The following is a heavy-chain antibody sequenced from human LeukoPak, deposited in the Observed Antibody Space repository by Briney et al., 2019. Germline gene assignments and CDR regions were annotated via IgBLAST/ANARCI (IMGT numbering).Heavy chain of an antibody. V-gene: IGHV1-8*02. CDR2: MNPNSGNT. J-gene: IGHJ4*02. D-gene: IGHD3-3*01. CDR3: ARGPLHYDFWSGYHTYYFDY. Sequence: ASVKVSCKASGYTFTSYGISWVRQAPGQGLEWMGWMNPNSGNTGYAQKFQGRVTMTRNTSISTAYMELSSLRSEDTAVYYCARGPLHYDFWSGYHTYYFDYWGQGTLVTVSS. CDR1: GYTFTSYG.